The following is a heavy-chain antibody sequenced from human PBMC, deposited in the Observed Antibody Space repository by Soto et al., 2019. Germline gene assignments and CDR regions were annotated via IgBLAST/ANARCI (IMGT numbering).Heavy chain of an antibody. CDR3: ARSDSSGKTRYYFDY. V-gene: IGHV4-31*03. Sequence: QVQLQESGPGLVKPSQTLSLTCTVSGGSISSGGYYWTWIRQHPGKGLEWIGYIYNTECTNYNPSLKSRVTISIDTSESEFSLKLSSVTVADTAVYYCARSDSSGKTRYYFDYWGQGTLVTVSS. CDR1: GGSISSGGYY. J-gene: IGHJ4*02. CDR2: IYNTECT. D-gene: IGHD3-22*01.